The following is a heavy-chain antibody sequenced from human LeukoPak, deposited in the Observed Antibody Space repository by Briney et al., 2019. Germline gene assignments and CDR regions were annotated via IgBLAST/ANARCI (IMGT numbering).Heavy chain of an antibody. Sequence: ASVKVSCKVSGYTLTELSMHWVRQAPGKGLEWMGGFDPEDGEAVYAQKFQGRVTITADKSTSTVYMELTSLRSEDTAVYYCARTNCGGDCYASRGWFDLWGQGTLVTVSS. CDR2: FDPEDGEA. V-gene: IGHV1-24*01. D-gene: IGHD2-21*02. CDR1: GYTLTELS. J-gene: IGHJ5*02. CDR3: ARTNCGGDCYASRGWFDL.